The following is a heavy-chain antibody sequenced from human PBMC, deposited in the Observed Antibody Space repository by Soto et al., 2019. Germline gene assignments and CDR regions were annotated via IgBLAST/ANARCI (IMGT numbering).Heavy chain of an antibody. CDR3: AKDRPFLGHCSSTSCYYGMDV. CDR1: GFTFSSYA. D-gene: IGHD2-2*03. V-gene: IGHV3-23*01. Sequence: GGSLRLSCAASGFTFSSYAMSWVRQAPGKGLEWVSAISGSGGSTYYADSVKGRFTISRDNSKNTLYLKMNSLRAEDTAVYYCAKDRPFLGHCSSTSCYYGMDVWGRGTTVTVS. J-gene: IGHJ6*02. CDR2: ISGSGGST.